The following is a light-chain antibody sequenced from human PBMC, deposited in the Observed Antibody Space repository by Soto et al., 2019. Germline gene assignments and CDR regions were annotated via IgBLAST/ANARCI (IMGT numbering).Light chain of an antibody. V-gene: IGLV2-11*01. Sequence: QSVLTQPRSVSGSPGQSVTISCTGTSSDVGGYNYVSWYQQHPGKAPKLMIYDVSKRPSGVPDRFSGSKSGNTAYLTISGLQAEDEADYYCCSYAGSYTDYVFGTGTKVTVL. CDR3: CSYAGSYTDYV. J-gene: IGLJ1*01. CDR2: DVS. CDR1: SSDVGGYNY.